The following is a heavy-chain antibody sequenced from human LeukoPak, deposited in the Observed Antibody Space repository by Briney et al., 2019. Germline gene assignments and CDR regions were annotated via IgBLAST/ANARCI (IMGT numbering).Heavy chain of an antibody. D-gene: IGHD4/OR15-4a*01. Sequence: SQTLSLTCAVYGGSFSGYYWSWIRQPPGKGLEWIGEINHSGSTNYNPSLKSRVTISVDTSKNQFSLKLSSVTAADTAVYYCARGWGMVVTIYYFDYWGQGTLVTVSS. CDR2: INHSGST. CDR3: ARGWGMVVTIYYFDY. J-gene: IGHJ4*02. V-gene: IGHV4-34*01. CDR1: GGSFSGYY.